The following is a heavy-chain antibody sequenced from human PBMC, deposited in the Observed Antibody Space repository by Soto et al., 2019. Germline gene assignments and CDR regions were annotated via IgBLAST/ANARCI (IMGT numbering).Heavy chain of an antibody. CDR1: GFSFSDYY. CDR2: ISTSGSST. CDR3: ADMTTDYYHCMDV. J-gene: IGHJ6*02. D-gene: IGHD4-17*01. Sequence: PGGSLRLSCAASGFSFSDYYMSWIRQAPGKGLEWVSLISTSGSSTDYADSVKGRFTISRDNAKNSLSLQMNSLRAEDTAVYYCADMTTDYYHCMDVWGQGTTVTVSS. V-gene: IGHV3-11*01.